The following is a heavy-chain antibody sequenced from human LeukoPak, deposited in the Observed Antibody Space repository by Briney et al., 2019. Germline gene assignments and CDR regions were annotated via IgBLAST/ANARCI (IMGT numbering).Heavy chain of an antibody. J-gene: IGHJ4*02. CDR2: ISSSSSYI. D-gene: IGHD6-13*01. CDR1: GFTFSSYA. V-gene: IGHV3-21*01. Sequence: GGSLRLSCAASGFTFSSYAMSWVRQAPGKGLEWVSSISSSSSYIYYADSVKGRFTISRDNAKNSLYLQMNSLRAEDTAVYYCARDQEYSSSWRNKDVDYWGQGTLVTVSS. CDR3: ARDQEYSSSWRNKDVDY.